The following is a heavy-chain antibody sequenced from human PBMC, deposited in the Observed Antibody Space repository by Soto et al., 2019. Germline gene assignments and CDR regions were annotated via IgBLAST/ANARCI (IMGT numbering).Heavy chain of an antibody. Sequence: QVQLVQSGAEVKKPGSSVKVSCKASGDTFSFYTINWVRQAPGLGLEWMGRVNPILSMSNYAQKFQGRVTMTPNKSTSTAYVELRSLRSEDTAFYYCATSYGSGYRAFHYWGQGALVTVSS. CDR1: GDTFSFYT. CDR3: ATSYGSGYRAFHY. CDR2: VNPILSMS. V-gene: IGHV1-69*02. D-gene: IGHD3-10*01. J-gene: IGHJ4*02.